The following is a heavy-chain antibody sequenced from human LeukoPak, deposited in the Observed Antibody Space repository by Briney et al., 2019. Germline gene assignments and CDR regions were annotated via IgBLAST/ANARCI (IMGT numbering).Heavy chain of an antibody. J-gene: IGHJ6*02. D-gene: IGHD6-13*01. V-gene: IGHV4-59*08. CDR2: IYYSGST. CDR1: GGSISGYY. CDR3: ARHGSSWYGDYYGMDV. Sequence: PSETLSLTCTVSGGSISGYYWSWIRQPPGKGLEWIGYIYYSGSTNYNPSLKSRVTISVDTSKNQFSLKLSSVTAADTAVYYCARHGSSWYGDYYGMDVWGQGTTVTVSS.